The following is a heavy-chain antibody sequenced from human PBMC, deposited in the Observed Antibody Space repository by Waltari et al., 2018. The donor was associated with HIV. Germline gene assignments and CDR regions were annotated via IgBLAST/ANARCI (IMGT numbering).Heavy chain of an antibody. CDR2: MFYSGNR. V-gene: IGHV4-39*07. CDR1: GGSISSSSHY. CDR3: ARMVTTWAFDI. J-gene: IGHJ3*02. D-gene: IGHD4-17*01. Sequence: QLQLQESGPGLVQPSETLSLTCTVSGGSISSSSHYWGWIRQPPGKGLEWIGSMFYSGNRYYNPSLKSRVTLSLDTSNNQFSLNLSSETAADTAVYYCARMVTTWAFDIWGQGTVVTVSS.